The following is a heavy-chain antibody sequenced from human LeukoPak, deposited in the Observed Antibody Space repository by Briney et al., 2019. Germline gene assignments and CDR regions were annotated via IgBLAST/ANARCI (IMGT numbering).Heavy chain of an antibody. CDR1: GFTFDDYG. J-gene: IGHJ4*02. CDR2: INWDGGST. CDR3: ARQTYDSDVDY. Sequence: GGSLRLSCAASGFTFDDYGMSWVRQGPGKGLEWVSGINWDGGSTGYADSVKGRFTISRDSAKNSLYLQMNSLRAEDTALYYCARQTYDSDVDYWGQGTLVTVSS. V-gene: IGHV3-20*04. D-gene: IGHD3-10*01.